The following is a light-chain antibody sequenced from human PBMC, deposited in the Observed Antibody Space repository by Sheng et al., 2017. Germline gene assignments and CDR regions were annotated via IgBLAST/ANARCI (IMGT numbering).Light chain of an antibody. CDR1: LGISNY. J-gene: IGKJ5*01. CDR2: AAS. CDR3: QKYNSDPS. V-gene: IGKV1-27*01. Sequence: DIQMTQSPSSLSASVGDRVTITCRASLGISNYLAWYQQKPGKAPEVLIYAASTLQSGVPSRFSGSGSETDFTLTISSLQPEDAATYYCQKYNSDPSFGQGTRLEIK.